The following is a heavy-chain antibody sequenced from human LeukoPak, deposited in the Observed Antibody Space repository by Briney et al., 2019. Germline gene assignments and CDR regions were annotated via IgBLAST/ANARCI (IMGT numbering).Heavy chain of an antibody. CDR1: GGSISSYY. V-gene: IGHV4-59*01. CDR2: IYYSGST. D-gene: IGHD6-19*01. Sequence: PSETLSLTCTVSGGSISSYYWSWIRQPPGKGLEWIGYIYYSGSTNYNLSLKSRVTISVDTSKNQFSLKLSSVTAADTAVYYCARQQRSSGWYLSPRYYYYGMDVWGKGTTVTVSS. J-gene: IGHJ6*04. CDR3: ARQQRSSGWYLSPRYYYYGMDV.